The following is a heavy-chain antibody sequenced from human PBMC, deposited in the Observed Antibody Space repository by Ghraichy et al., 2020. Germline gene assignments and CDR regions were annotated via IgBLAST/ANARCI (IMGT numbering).Heavy chain of an antibody. CDR2: IYYSGST. Sequence: SETLSLTCTVSGGSISSSSYYWGWIRQPPGKGLEWIGSIYYSGSTYYNPSLKSRVTISVDTSKNQFSLKLSSVTAADTAVYYCARDRVGGAGFDYWGQGTLVTVSS. CDR1: GGSISSSSYY. J-gene: IGHJ4*02. V-gene: IGHV4-39*07. D-gene: IGHD3-16*01. CDR3: ARDRVGGAGFDY.